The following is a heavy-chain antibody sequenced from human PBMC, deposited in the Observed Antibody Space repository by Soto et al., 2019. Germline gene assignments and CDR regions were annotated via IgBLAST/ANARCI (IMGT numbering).Heavy chain of an antibody. CDR3: AKSVGATIPYYYGMDV. CDR1: GFTFSSYG. J-gene: IGHJ6*02. V-gene: IGHV3-30*18. D-gene: IGHD1-26*01. Sequence: HPGGSLRLSCAASGFTFSSYGMHWVRQAPGKGLEWVAVISYDGSNKYYADSVKGRFTISRDNSKNTLYLQMNSLRAEDTAVYYCAKSVGATIPYYYGMDVWGQGTTVTVSS. CDR2: ISYDGSNK.